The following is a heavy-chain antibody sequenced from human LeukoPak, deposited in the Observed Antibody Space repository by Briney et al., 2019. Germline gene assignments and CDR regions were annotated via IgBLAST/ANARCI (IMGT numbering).Heavy chain of an antibody. V-gene: IGHV3-23*01. CDR3: ARDRSGYCSGGSCYSGGLDY. CDR2: ISGSGGST. CDR1: GFTFSSYG. Sequence: GGSLRLSCAASGFTFSSYGMSWVRQAPGKGLEWVSAISGSGGSTYYADSVKGRFTISRDNSKNTLYLQMNSLRAEDTAVYYCARDRSGYCSGGSCYSGGLDYWGQGTLVTVSS. J-gene: IGHJ4*02. D-gene: IGHD2-15*01.